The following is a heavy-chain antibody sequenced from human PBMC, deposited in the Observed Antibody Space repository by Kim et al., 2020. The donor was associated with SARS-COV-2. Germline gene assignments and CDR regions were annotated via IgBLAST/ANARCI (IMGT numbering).Heavy chain of an antibody. Sequence: ETLSLTCAVSGGSISGYYWSWIRQPPGKGLDWIAYIYYTGRTKYNPSLESRVTISVDTSKNQFSLKLSSVTATDTAVYYCARHVSSGYDYWGQGSLVTVSS. J-gene: IGHJ4*02. CDR1: GGSISGYY. CDR2: IYYTGRT. V-gene: IGHV4-59*08. CDR3: ARHVSSGYDY. D-gene: IGHD3-22*01.